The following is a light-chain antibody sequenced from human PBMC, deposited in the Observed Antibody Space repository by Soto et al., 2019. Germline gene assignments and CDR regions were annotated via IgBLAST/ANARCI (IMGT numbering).Light chain of an antibody. CDR3: QQYNSYPLT. CDR2: KAS. CDR1: QSISSW. V-gene: IGKV1-5*03. Sequence: DIKMTQSPSTLSASVGDRVTITCRASQSISSWLAWYQQKPGKAPNLPIYKASSLESGVPSRFRGSGSGTEFTLTFSSLQPDDFATYDCQQYNSYPLTFGGGTKVEIK. J-gene: IGKJ4*01.